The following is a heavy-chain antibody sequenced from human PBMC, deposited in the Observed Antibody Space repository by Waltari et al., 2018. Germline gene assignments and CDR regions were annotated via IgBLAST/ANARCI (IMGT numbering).Heavy chain of an antibody. CDR2: INAGNGNT. J-gene: IGHJ4*02. D-gene: IGHD3-10*01. V-gene: IGHV1-3*01. Sequence: QVQLVQSGAEVKKPGASVKVSCKASGYTFTSYAMHLVRQAPGQRLEWMGWINAGNGNTKYSQKFQGRVTITRDTSASTAYMELSSLRSEDTAVYYCAIVSMVQGVISPGYFDYWGQGTLVTVSS. CDR1: GYTFTSYA. CDR3: AIVSMVQGVISPGYFDY.